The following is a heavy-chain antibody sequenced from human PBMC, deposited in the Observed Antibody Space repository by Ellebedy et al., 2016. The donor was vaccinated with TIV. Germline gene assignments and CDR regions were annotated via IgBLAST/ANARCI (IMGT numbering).Heavy chain of an antibody. CDR3: ARTLGFCSGGSCSLRH. D-gene: IGHD2-15*01. Sequence: MPSETLSLTCGVSGGSFSGYYWNWIRQTPGKGLEWIGDINHGGSSKYNPSLKSRVTISVDTSKNQFSLTLTSVTAADTAVYYCARTLGFCSGGSCSLRHWGQGTQVTVSS. CDR1: GGSFSGYY. V-gene: IGHV4-34*01. CDR2: INHGGSS. J-gene: IGHJ4*02.